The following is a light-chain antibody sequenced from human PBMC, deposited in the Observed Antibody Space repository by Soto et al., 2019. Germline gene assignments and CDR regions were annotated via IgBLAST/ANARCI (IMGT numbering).Light chain of an antibody. Sequence: SQLTQSPSSLSASVGCRFTVACRADQSISNYLNWYQHKPGKAPKIMVYSASSLQSGVPSRFSGSGYGTHFNLTISSLQPEDFASYYCQQTYSTPLTFGGGTKVDIK. CDR3: QQTYSTPLT. J-gene: IGKJ4*01. V-gene: IGKV1-39*01. CDR2: SAS. CDR1: QSISNY.